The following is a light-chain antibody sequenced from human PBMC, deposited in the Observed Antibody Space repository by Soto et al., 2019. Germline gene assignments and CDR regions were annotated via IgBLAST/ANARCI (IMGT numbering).Light chain of an antibody. CDR2: GAS. CDR3: LQYHNLWA. CDR1: QSFSSN. J-gene: IGKJ1*01. V-gene: IGKV3-15*01. Sequence: ELVMTQSPATLSVSPGERATLSCRASQSFSSNVAWYQQKPGQAPRLLIYGASTRATGIPARFSGSGSGTEFTLTISSLQSEDFTVYSCLQYHNLWAFGQGTKVDIK.